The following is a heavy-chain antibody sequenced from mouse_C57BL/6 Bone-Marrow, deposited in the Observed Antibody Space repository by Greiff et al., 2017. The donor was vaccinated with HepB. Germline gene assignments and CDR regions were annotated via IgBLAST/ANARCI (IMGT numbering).Heavy chain of an antibody. V-gene: IGHV1-19*01. CDR2: INPYNGGT. D-gene: IGHD2-3*01. CDR1: GYTFTDYY. J-gene: IGHJ1*03. CDR3: ARPDGYWYFDV. Sequence: EVQLQQSGPVLVKPGASVKMSCKASGYTFTDYYMNWVKQSHGKSLEWIGVINPYNGGTSYNQKFKGKATLTVDKSSSTAYMELNSLTSEDSAVYCCARPDGYWYFDVWGTGTTVTVSS.